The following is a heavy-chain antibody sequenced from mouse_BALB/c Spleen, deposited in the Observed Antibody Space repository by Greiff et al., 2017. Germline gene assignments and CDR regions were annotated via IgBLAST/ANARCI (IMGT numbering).Heavy chain of an antibody. V-gene: IGHV5-12-1*01. D-gene: IGHD1-1*01. Sequence: EVKLVESGGGLVKPGGSLKLSCAASGFAFSSYDMSWVRQTPEKRLEWVAYISSGGGSTYYPDTVKGRFTISRDNAKNTLYLQMSSLKSEDTAVYYCAISYSSTITRVFDYWGQGTTLTVSS. J-gene: IGHJ2*01. CDR1: GFAFSSYD. CDR2: ISSGGGST. CDR3: AISYSSTITRVFDY.